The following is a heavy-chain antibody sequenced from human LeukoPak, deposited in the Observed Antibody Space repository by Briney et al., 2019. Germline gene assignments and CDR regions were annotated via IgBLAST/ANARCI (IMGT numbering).Heavy chain of an antibody. V-gene: IGHV4-4*07. Sequence: PSETLSLTCAVYGGSFSGYYWNWLRQPAGKGLEWIGHIYTSGSTNYNPSLKSRVTMSVDTSKNQFSLKLNSVTAADTAFYYCAREYSSSSGKALDYWGQGTLVTVSS. J-gene: IGHJ4*02. D-gene: IGHD6-6*01. CDR1: GGSFSGYY. CDR3: AREYSSSSGKALDY. CDR2: IYTSGST.